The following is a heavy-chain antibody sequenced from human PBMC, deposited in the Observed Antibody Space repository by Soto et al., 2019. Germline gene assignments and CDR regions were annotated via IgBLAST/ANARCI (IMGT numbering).Heavy chain of an antibody. Sequence: EVQLVESGGGLVQPGRSLRLSCAASGFTFDDYAMHWVRQAPGKGLEWVSGISWNSGSIGYADSVKGRFTISRDNAKNSLYLQMNSLRAEHTALYYGAKDFSYGDPDAFDIWGQGTMVTVSS. CDR3: AKDFSYGDPDAFDI. CDR2: ISWNSGSI. CDR1: GFTFDDYA. J-gene: IGHJ3*02. D-gene: IGHD4-17*01. V-gene: IGHV3-9*01.